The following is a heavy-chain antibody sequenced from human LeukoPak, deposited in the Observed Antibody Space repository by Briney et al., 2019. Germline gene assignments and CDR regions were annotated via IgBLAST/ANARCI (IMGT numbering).Heavy chain of an antibody. D-gene: IGHD2-15*01. J-gene: IGHJ4*02. CDR2: IYHSGST. V-gene: IGHV4-38-2*02. CDR1: GYSISSGYY. Sequence: SETLSLTCTVSGYSISSGYYWGWIRQPPGEGLEWIGSIYHSGSTNYNPSLKSRVTMSVDTSKNQFSLKLSSVTAADTAVYYCARVICSGGSCRFDYWGQGTLVTVSS. CDR3: ARVICSGGSCRFDY.